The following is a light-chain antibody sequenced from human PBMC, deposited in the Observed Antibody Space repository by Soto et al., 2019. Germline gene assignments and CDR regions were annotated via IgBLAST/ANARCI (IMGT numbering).Light chain of an antibody. CDR2: DVS. CDR3: CSYAGSSTV. J-gene: IGLJ2*01. V-gene: IGLV2-11*01. Sequence: QPVLTQPRSVSGSPGQSVTISCTGTSRDVGGHGFVSWYQQHPGKAPKPMIYDVSKRPSGVPDRFSGSKSGNTASLTISGLQAEDEADYYCCSYAGSSTVFGGGTKLTVL. CDR1: SRDVGGHGF.